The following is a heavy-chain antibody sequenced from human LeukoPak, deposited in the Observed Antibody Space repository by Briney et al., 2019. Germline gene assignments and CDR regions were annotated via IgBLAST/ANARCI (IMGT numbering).Heavy chain of an antibody. Sequence: GGSLRLSCAASGFTFSNYVMHWVRQAPGKGLEWVAFIGYDGSDKYHADSVKGRFTISRDNSKNTVYLQMNTLTADDTAVYYCARDRRLGSYSQSDTIDIWGQGTMVTVSS. J-gene: IGHJ3*02. CDR1: GFTFSNYV. D-gene: IGHD3-10*01. CDR2: IGYDGSDK. CDR3: ARDRRLGSYSQSDTIDI. V-gene: IGHV3-30*02.